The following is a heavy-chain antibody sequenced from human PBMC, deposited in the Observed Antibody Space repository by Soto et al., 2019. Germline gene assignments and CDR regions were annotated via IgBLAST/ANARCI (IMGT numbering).Heavy chain of an antibody. CDR3: ARLYCSGGSCHFDY. CDR1: GYTFTSYV. J-gene: IGHJ4*02. CDR2: ISAYNGNT. V-gene: IGHV1-18*01. D-gene: IGHD2-15*01. Sequence: GSSVKVSCKASGYTFTSYVISWVRQAPGQGLEWMGWISAYNGNTNYAQKLQGRVTMTTDTSTSTAYMELRSLRSDDTAVYYCARLYCSGGSCHFDYWGQGTLVTVSS.